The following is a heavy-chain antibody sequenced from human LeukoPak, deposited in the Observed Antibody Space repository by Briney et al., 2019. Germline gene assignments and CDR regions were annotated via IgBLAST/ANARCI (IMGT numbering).Heavy chain of an antibody. CDR2: IYTSGST. V-gene: IGHV4-61*02. Sequence: SETLSLTCTVSGGSISSGSYYWSWIRQPAGKGLEWIGRIYTSGSTNYNPSLKSRVTISVDTSKNQFSLKLSSVTAADTAVYYCARSRDGYNTPGYWGQGTLVTVSS. D-gene: IGHD5-24*01. CDR3: ARSRDGYNTPGY. J-gene: IGHJ4*02. CDR1: GGSISSGSYY.